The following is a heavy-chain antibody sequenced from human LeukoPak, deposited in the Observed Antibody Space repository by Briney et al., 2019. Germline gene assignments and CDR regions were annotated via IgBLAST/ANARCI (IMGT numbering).Heavy chain of an antibody. CDR3: ARDRLRLGYERTNWFDP. V-gene: IGHV1-46*01. Sequence: ASVKVSCKASGYTFTSYYMHWVRQAPGQGLEWMGIINPSGASTSYAQKFQGRVTMTRDTSTSTVYMELGSLRSEDTAVYYCARDRLRLGYERTNWFDPWGQGTLVTVSS. D-gene: IGHD2-15*01. CDR2: INPSGAST. J-gene: IGHJ5*02. CDR1: GYTFTSYY.